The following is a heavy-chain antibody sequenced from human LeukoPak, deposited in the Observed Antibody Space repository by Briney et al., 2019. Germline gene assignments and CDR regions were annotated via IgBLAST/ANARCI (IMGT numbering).Heavy chain of an antibody. Sequence: KPSETLSLTCAVYGGSFSGYYWSWIRQPPGKGLEWIGEINQSGSTNYNPSLKSRVTISVDTSKNQFSLKLSSVTAADTAVYYCARRPVSITGPSITMVRGIGYMDVWGKGTTVTISS. CDR1: GGSFSGYY. CDR3: ARRPVSITGPSITMVRGIGYMDV. V-gene: IGHV4-34*01. D-gene: IGHD3-10*01. CDR2: INQSGST. J-gene: IGHJ6*03.